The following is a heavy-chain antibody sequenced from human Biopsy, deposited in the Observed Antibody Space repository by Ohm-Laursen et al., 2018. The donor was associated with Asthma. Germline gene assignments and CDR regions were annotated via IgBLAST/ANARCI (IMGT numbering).Heavy chain of an antibody. V-gene: IGHV1-69*13. J-gene: IGHJ6*02. CDR1: GDILSSFG. Sequence: SVKVSCKAHGDILSSFGIKWVRKAPGQGLEWMGGVIPIYGTTHTAQKFQGRVTITADESTSTAYMELTSLRKEDTAVYYFARGGYYGGRRHHNGLDVWGQGTTVTVSS. CDR3: ARGGYYGGRRHHNGLDV. D-gene: IGHD4-23*01. CDR2: VIPIYGTT.